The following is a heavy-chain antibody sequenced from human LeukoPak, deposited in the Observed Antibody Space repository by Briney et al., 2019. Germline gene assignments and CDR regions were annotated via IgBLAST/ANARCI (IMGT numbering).Heavy chain of an antibody. CDR2: ITSSGTTT. Sequence: GGSLTLSCSASGFSFSDSYMSWFRLSPEKGLEWIAYITSSGTTTDYGDSVKGRFTISRVNAKNSLYLQMNSLRPEDTAVYYCARDPDYGDPSWGQGTLVTVSS. CDR1: GFSFSDSY. CDR3: ARDPDYGDPS. J-gene: IGHJ5*02. D-gene: IGHD4/OR15-4a*01. V-gene: IGHV3-11*01.